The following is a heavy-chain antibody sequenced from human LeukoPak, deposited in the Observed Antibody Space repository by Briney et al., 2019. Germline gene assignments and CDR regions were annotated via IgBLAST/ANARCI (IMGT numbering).Heavy chain of an antibody. V-gene: IGHV4-31*03. CDR3: ARGFGGSSTSYAYPFGY. CDR1: GGSISSGGYY. CDR2: IYYSGST. D-gene: IGHD2-2*01. J-gene: IGHJ4*02. Sequence: SETLSLTCTVSGGSISSGGYYWSWIRQHPGKGLEWIGYIYYSGSTYYNPSLKSRITISVDTSKNQFSLKLSSVTAADTAVYYCARGFGGSSTSYAYPFGYWGQGTLVTVFS.